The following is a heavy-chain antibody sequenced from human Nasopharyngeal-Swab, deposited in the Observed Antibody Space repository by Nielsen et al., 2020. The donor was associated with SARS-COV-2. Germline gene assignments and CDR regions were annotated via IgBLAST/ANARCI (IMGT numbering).Heavy chain of an antibody. D-gene: IGHD4-23*01. Sequence: SETLSLTCTVSGGSISSTSYYWVWIRQPPGKGLEWIGDIYYTGSTYYNPSLKSRVTLSVDTSKNQFSLKLSSVTAADTAVYYCARGRRWYGGFQTPNWFDPWGQGTLVTVSS. CDR1: GGSISSTSYY. J-gene: IGHJ5*02. CDR3: ARGRRWYGGFQTPNWFDP. V-gene: IGHV4-39*07. CDR2: IYYTGST.